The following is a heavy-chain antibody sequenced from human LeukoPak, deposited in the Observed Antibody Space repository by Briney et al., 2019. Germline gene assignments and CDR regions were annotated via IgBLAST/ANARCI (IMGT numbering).Heavy chain of an antibody. D-gene: IGHD6-13*01. V-gene: IGHV3-7*01. CDR3: ARDYSSSWYLAPYYFDY. CDR1: GFTFSGYW. CDR2: IKQDGSEK. Sequence: GGSLRLSCAASGFTFSGYWMSWVRQAPGKGPEWVANIKQDGSEKYYVDSVKGRFTISRDNAKNSLYLQMNSLRAEDTAVYYCARDYSSSWYLAPYYFDYWGQGTPVTVSS. J-gene: IGHJ4*02.